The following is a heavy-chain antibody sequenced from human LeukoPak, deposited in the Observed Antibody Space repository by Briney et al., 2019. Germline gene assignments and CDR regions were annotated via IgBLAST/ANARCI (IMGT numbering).Heavy chain of an antibody. V-gene: IGHV1-18*01. CDR3: ARVVLYDSSGYDDY. CDR1: VYTFTIYG. CDR2: ISAYNGNT. Sequence: ASVTVSFKASVYTFTIYGISWVGQAPGQGREGMGWISAYNGNTNYAQKLQGRVTMTTDTSTSTAYMELRSLRSDDTAVYYCARVVLYDSSGYDDYWGQGTLVTVSS. D-gene: IGHD3-22*01. J-gene: IGHJ4*02.